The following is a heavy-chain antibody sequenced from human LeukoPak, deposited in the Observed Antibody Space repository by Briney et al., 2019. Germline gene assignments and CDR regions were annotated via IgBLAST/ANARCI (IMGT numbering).Heavy chain of an antibody. CDR1: ADSFSRSGFY. CDR2: IYYRGDT. CDR3: ARQLGSSIEH. D-gene: IGHD6-6*01. V-gene: IGHV4-39*01. Sequence: SETLSHTCTVSADSFSRSGFYWGWIRQPPGRGLDWIASIYYRGDTYYNPSLQSRVTISVDTSKSQFSLKLRSVTAADTAVYYCARQLGSSIEHWGQGTLVTVSS. J-gene: IGHJ1*01.